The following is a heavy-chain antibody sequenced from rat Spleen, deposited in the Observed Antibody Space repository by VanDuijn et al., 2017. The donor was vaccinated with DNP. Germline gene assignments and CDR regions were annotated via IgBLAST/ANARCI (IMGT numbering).Heavy chain of an antibody. V-gene: IGHV5-7*01. CDR1: GFTFSDYY. J-gene: IGHJ2*01. Sequence: EVQLVESGGGLVQPGRSLKLSCAASGFTFSDYYMAWVRQAPKKGLEWVATISYDGSRTYYRDSVKGRFTISRDNAKSTLYLQMDSLRSEETATYYCAKAGGYSPWYFDYWGQGVMVTVSS. CDR3: AKAGGYSPWYFDY. CDR2: ISYDGSRT. D-gene: IGHD1-11*01.